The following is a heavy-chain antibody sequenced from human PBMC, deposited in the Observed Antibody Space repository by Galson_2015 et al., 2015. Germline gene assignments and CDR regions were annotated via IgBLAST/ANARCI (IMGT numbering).Heavy chain of an antibody. CDR1: GFTFSSYA. Sequence: SLRLSCAASGFTFSSYAMHWVRQAPGKGLEWVAVISYDGSNKYYADSVKGRFTISRDNSKNTLYLQMNSLRAEDTAVYYCARDQWLDGRTYYYYYGMDVWGQGTTVTVSS. V-gene: IGHV3-30-3*01. CDR2: ISYDGSNK. D-gene: IGHD6-19*01. J-gene: IGHJ6*02. CDR3: ARDQWLDGRTYYYYYGMDV.